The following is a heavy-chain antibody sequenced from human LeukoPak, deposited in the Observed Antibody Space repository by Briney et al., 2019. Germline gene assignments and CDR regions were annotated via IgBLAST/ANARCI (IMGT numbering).Heavy chain of an antibody. D-gene: IGHD3-9*01. CDR2: ISAYNGNT. J-gene: IGHJ4*02. Sequence: ASAKVSCKASGYTFTGYYMHWVRQAPGQGLEWMGWISAYNGNTNYAQKLQGRVTMTTDTSTSTAYMELRSLRSDDTAVYYCARYYDILTGYRGDLDYWGQGTLVTVSS. V-gene: IGHV1-18*04. CDR1: GYTFTGYY. CDR3: ARYYDILTGYRGDLDY.